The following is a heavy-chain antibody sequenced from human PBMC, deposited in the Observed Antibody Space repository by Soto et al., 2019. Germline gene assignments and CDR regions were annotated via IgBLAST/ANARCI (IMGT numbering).Heavy chain of an antibody. V-gene: IGHV1-18*01. CDR2: ISAYNGNT. CDR3: VRHVAYYDSSGYPPYNWFDP. CDR1: GYTFTSYG. D-gene: IGHD3-22*01. Sequence: ASVKVSCKASGYTFTSYGISWVRQAPGQGLEWMGWISAYNGNTNYAQKLQGRVTMTTDTSTSTAYMELRSLRSDDGAGYYCVRHVAYYDSSGYPPYNWFDPWGQGTLVTVSS. J-gene: IGHJ5*02.